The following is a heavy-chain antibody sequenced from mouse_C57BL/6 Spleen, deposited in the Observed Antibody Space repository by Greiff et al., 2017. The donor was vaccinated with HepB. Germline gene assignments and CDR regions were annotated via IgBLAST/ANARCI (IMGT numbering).Heavy chain of an antibody. V-gene: IGHV1-42*01. CDR2: INPSTGGT. J-gene: IGHJ2*01. Sequence: EVKLQESGPELVKPGASVKISCKASGYSFTGYYMNWVKQSPEKSLEWIGEINPSTGGTTYNQKFKAKATLTVDKSSSTAYMQLKSLTSEDSAVYYCARSGIYDYDGYYFDYWGQGTTLTVSS. D-gene: IGHD2-4*01. CDR1: GYSFTGYY. CDR3: ARSGIYDYDGYYFDY.